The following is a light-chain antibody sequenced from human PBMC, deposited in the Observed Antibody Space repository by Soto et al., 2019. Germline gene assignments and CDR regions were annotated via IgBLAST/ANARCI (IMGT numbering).Light chain of an antibody. J-gene: IGKJ3*01. Sequence: EIVLTQSPGTLSLSPGERVTVSCRASQSVSSSYLAWYQQKPGQAPRLLIYGASSRATGIPDRFSGSGSGTDFTLTISRLEPEDFAVYYCQQYGSSLFTFGPGTKVDIK. CDR2: GAS. V-gene: IGKV3-20*01. CDR3: QQYGSSLFT. CDR1: QSVSSSY.